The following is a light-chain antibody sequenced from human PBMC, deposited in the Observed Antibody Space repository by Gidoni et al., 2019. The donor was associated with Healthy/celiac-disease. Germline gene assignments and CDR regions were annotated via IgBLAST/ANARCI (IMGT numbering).Light chain of an antibody. CDR1: QSVSSY. CDR3: QQRSNWPPVSIT. V-gene: IGKV3-11*01. Sequence: EIVLTQSPATLSLSPGERATLSCRASQSVSSYLAWYQQKPGQAPRLLIYDASNRATGIPARFSGSRSGTDFPLTISSLEPDDFAVYYCQQRSNWPPVSITFGQGTRLEIK. J-gene: IGKJ5*01. CDR2: DAS.